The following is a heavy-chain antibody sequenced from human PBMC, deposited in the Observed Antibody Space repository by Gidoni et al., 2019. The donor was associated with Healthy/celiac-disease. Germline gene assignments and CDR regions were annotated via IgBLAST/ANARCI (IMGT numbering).Heavy chain of an antibody. CDR2: ISYDGSNK. V-gene: IGHV3-30-3*01. CDR3: ARDIYDSSGYQINYFDY. J-gene: IGHJ4*02. CDR1: GFTFSSYA. D-gene: IGHD3-22*01. Sequence: QVQLVESGGGVVQPGRSLRLSCAASGFTFSSYAMHWVRQAPGKGLEWVAVISYDGSNKYYADSVKGRFTISRDNSKNTLYLQMNSLRAEDTAVYYCARDIYDSSGYQINYFDYWGQGTLVTVSS.